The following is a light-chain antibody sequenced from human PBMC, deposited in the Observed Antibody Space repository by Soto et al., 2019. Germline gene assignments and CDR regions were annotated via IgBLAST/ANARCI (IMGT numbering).Light chain of an antibody. CDR3: QQYNTWPIA. Sequence: EIAMTQSPATLSVSPGERATLSCRASLSVSRNLAWYQQKPGQAPRLLIFDASTRATGIPVRFSGSGSGTDFTLTINSLQSEDSVVYYCQQYNTWPIAFGQGTRLEIK. CDR1: LSVSRN. J-gene: IGKJ5*01. V-gene: IGKV3-15*01. CDR2: DAS.